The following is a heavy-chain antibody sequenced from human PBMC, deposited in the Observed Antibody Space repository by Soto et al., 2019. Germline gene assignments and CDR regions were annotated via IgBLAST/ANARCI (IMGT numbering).Heavy chain of an antibody. V-gene: IGHV2-5*02. CDR3: AHIDPEIVSVRGHSGFDH. CDR2: IYWDDDK. CDR1: GFSLTSGVG. D-gene: IGHD5-12*01. Sequence: QITLKESGPTLVRPPQTLTLTCTFSGFSLTSGVGVGWIRQPPGKALEWLALIYWDDDKRYSPSLKNRLTITKNTSKIQAVLTMTNVGPVDTATYFSAHIDPEIVSVRGHSGFDHWRQGTLVTVSS. J-gene: IGHJ4*02.